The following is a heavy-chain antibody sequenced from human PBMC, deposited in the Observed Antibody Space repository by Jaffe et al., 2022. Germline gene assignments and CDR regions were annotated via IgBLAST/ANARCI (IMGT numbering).Heavy chain of an antibody. D-gene: IGHD3-9*01. CDR3: ATEKPNILTGNYGYFDY. J-gene: IGHJ4*02. CDR2: IYSGGST. Sequence: EVQLVESGGGLVQPGGSLRLSCAASDFDVSNNYISWVRQAPGKGLEWVSVIYSGGSTYYADSVKGRFTISRHNSKNTLYLQMNSLRPEDTAVYYCATEKPNILTGNYGYFDYWGQGTLVIVSS. V-gene: IGHV3-53*04. CDR1: DFDVSNNY.